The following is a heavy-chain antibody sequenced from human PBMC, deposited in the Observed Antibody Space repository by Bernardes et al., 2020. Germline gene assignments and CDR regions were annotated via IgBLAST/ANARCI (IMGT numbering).Heavy chain of an antibody. V-gene: IGHV3-53*01. Sequence: GGSLRLSRAASGFTVSSNYMSWVRQAPGKGLEWVSVIYSGGSTYYADSVKGRFTISRDNSKNTLYLQMNSLRAEDTAVYYCARDQQQGDYFYYGMDVWCQGTTVTVSS. CDR1: GFTVSSNY. CDR2: IYSGGST. CDR3: ARDQQQGDYFYYGMDV. D-gene: IGHD6-13*01. J-gene: IGHJ6*02.